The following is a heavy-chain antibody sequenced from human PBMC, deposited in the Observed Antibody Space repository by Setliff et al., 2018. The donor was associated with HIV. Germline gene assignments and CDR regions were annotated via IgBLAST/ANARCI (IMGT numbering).Heavy chain of an antibody. V-gene: IGHV4-39*01. CDR2: TYYSGST. J-gene: IGHJ4*02. D-gene: IGHD2-15*01. CDR1: GGSIRSSSSY. Sequence: PSETLSLTCTVSGGSIRSSSSYWGWIRQPPGMGLEWNGITYYSGSTYYNPSNKSTITISVDTSKNQLSLKVNYVSAADMAMDYCARAVDADYLDYWGQGTTVTVSS. CDR3: ARAVDADYLDY.